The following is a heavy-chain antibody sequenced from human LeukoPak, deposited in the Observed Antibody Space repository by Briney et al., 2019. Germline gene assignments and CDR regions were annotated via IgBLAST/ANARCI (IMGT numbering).Heavy chain of an antibody. CDR2: IYYTGTA. D-gene: IGHD3-22*01. CDR3: ARLRFYYDSSGHNYFDY. J-gene: IGHJ4*02. V-gene: IGHV4-4*02. CDR1: GFTFSSYW. Sequence: GSLRLSCAASGFTFSSYWMSWVRQAPGKGLEWIGNIYYTGTAYHNPSLKSRVTISLDTSKSHFSLNLSSVTAADTAIYYCARLRFYYDSSGHNYFDYWGPGTLITVSS.